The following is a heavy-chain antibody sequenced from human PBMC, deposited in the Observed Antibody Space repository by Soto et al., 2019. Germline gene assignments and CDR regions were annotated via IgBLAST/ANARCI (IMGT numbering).Heavy chain of an antibody. CDR2: ITPSNGVT. CDR3: ARWYTAMLGEYYLDF. V-gene: IGHV1-18*01. Sequence: VQLMQSGAEVKKPGSSVKVSCKASGYIFGSQTLAWLRQAPGQGLEWMGWITPSNGVTNYAQSFQGRVTMTTDTSKMTAYLELRSLRSDDSGVYYCARWYTAMLGEYYLDFWCQGTLVTVSS. J-gene: IGHJ4*02. D-gene: IGHD3-16*01. CDR1: GYIFGSQT.